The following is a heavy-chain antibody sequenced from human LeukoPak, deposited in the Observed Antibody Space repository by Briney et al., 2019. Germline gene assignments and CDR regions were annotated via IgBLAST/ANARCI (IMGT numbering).Heavy chain of an antibody. Sequence: GGSLRLSCAASGFTFSSYWMHWVRQAPGKGLVWVSRINSDGSSTSYADSVKGRFTISRDNAKNTLYLQMNSLRAEDTAVYYCARDHGYSYGYLFFDYWGQGTLVTVSS. CDR3: ARDHGYSYGYLFFDY. V-gene: IGHV3-74*01. J-gene: IGHJ4*02. D-gene: IGHD5-18*01. CDR2: INSDGSST. CDR1: GFTFSSYW.